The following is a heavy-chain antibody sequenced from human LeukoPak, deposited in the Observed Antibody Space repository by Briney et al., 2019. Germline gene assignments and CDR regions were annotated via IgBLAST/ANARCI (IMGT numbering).Heavy chain of an antibody. D-gene: IGHD6-19*01. CDR1: GFTLSSYW. V-gene: IGHV3-74*01. CDR2: INSDGSST. CDR3: ASGGRYSSGWYGYYFDY. J-gene: IGHJ4*02. Sequence: GGSLRLSCAASGFTLSSYWMHWVRQAPGKGLVWVSRINSDGSSTSYADSVKGRFTISRDNAKNTLYLQMNSLRAEDTAVYYCASGGRYSSGWYGYYFDYWGQGTLVTVSS.